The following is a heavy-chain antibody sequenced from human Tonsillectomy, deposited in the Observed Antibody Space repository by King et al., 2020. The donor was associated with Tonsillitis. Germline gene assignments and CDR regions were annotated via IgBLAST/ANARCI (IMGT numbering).Heavy chain of an antibody. J-gene: IGHJ5*02. D-gene: IGHD2-2*01. CDR1: GGSISSGSYY. Sequence: VQLQESGPGLVKPSQTLSLTCTVSGGSISSGSYYWSWIRQPAGKGLEWIGRIYTSGSTNYNPSLKSRVTMSVDTSKNQFSLKLSSVTAADTAVYYCARESIVVVPAATISNWFDPGGQGTLVTVSS. V-gene: IGHV4-61*02. CDR2: IYTSGST. CDR3: ARESIVVVPAATISNWFDP.